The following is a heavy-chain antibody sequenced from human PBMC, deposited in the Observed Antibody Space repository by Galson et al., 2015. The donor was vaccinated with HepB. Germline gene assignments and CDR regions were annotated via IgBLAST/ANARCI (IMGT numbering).Heavy chain of an antibody. Sequence: SVKVSCKASGYTFTTYYMHWVRQAPGQGLEWMGMINPSGGSTTYAQKFQGRITMTRDTSTNTVYMELSSLRSQDTAVYYCARDPDQLEWLLGDAFDIWGQGTMVTVSS. V-gene: IGHV1-46*01. CDR2: INPSGGST. D-gene: IGHD3-3*01. J-gene: IGHJ3*02. CDR1: GYTFTTYY. CDR3: ARDPDQLEWLLGDAFDI.